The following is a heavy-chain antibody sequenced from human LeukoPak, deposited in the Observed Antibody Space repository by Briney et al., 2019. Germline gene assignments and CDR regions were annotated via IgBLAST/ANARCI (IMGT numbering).Heavy chain of an antibody. CDR3: AREDRAIFGVVIISRHFDY. CDR1: GFTFDDYA. Sequence: GGSLRLSCAASGFTFDDYAMHWVRQAPGKGLEWVSGISWNSGSIGYADSVKGRFTISRDNAKNSLYLQMNSLRAEDTALYYCAREDRAIFGVVIISRHFDYWGQGTLVTVSS. CDR2: ISWNSGSI. V-gene: IGHV3-9*01. J-gene: IGHJ4*02. D-gene: IGHD3-3*01.